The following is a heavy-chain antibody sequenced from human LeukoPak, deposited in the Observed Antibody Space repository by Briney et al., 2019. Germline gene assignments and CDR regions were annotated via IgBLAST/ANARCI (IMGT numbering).Heavy chain of an antibody. V-gene: IGHV4-59*08. D-gene: IGHD2-15*01. CDR2: IYYSGST. CDR1: GGSISSYY. CDR3: ARQGYCSGGSCYPYYYYGMDV. Sequence: SETLSLTCTVSGGSISSYYWSWIRQPPGKGLEWIGYIYYSGSTNYNPSLKSRVTISVDTSENQFSLKLSSVTAADTAVYYCARQGYCSGGSCYPYYYYGMDVWGQGTTVTVSS. J-gene: IGHJ6*02.